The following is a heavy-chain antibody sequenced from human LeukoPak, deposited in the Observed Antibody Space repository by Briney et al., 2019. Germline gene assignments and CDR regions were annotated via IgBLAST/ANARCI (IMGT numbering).Heavy chain of an antibody. D-gene: IGHD5-24*01. Sequence: QTGGSLRLSCATSGFTFSDYYMSWIRQAPGKGLEWVSDISGSGGSTYYADSVKGRFTIPRDNSKNTMYLQMNSLRAEDTAVYYCAKRIQSAMAMGYWGQGTLVTVSS. V-gene: IGHV3-23*01. J-gene: IGHJ4*02. CDR1: GFTFSDYY. CDR3: AKRIQSAMAMGY. CDR2: ISGSGGST.